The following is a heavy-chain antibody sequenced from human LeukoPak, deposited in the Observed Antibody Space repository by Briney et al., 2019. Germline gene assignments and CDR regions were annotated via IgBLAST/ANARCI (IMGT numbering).Heavy chain of an antibody. CDR1: GVSISGSNYY. CDR2: IYYSGST. J-gene: IGHJ4*02. D-gene: IGHD3-10*01. V-gene: IGHV4-39*01. CDR3: ARRYYSGSGSYPAHIDY. Sequence: SETLSLTGTVSGVSISGSNYYWGWIRQPPGKGLEWIGSIYYSGSTYYNPSLKSRVTISVDTSKNQFSLKLSSVTAADTAVYYCARRYYSGSGSYPAHIDYWGQGTLVTVSS.